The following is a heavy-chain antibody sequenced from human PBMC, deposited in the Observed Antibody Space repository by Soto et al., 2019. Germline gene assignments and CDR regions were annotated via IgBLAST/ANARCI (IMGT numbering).Heavy chain of an antibody. CDR1: GFTFDDYA. J-gene: IGHJ3*02. CDR2: ISWNSGSI. V-gene: IGHV3-9*01. CDR3: AKDAGSSSWPDAFDI. Sequence: GGSLRLSCAASGFTFDDYAMHWVRQAPGKGLEWVSGISWNSGSIGYADSVKGRFTISRDNAKNSLYLQMNSLRAEDTALYYCAKDAGSSSWPDAFDIWGQGTMVTVSS. D-gene: IGHD6-13*01.